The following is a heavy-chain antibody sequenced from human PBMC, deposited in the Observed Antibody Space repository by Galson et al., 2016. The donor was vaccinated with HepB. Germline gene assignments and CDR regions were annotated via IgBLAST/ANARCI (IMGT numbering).Heavy chain of an antibody. CDR2: IIPIVDVA. D-gene: IGHD3-16*01. Sequence: SVKVSCKASGDIFSTDTISWVRQAPGQGPEYLGRIIPIVDVANSAQKFKGRVTISTEKSTNTAYMEPRDLRSEDTAVDYCARENGGGSCDYWGQGTLVTVSS. J-gene: IGHJ4*02. CDR1: GDIFSTDT. CDR3: ARENGGGSCDY. V-gene: IGHV1-69*04.